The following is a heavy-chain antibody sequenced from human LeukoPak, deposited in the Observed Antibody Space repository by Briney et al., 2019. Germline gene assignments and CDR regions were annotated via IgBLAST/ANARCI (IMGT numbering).Heavy chain of an antibody. D-gene: IGHD5-24*01. J-gene: IGHJ4*02. CDR1: GFTFSSYS. CDR2: ISSSSSTI. CDR3: ARPRGNVEMATIPFDY. V-gene: IGHV3-48*01. Sequence: GGSLRLSCAASGFTFSSYSMNWVRQAPGKGLEWVSYISSSSSTIYYADSVKGRFTISRDNAKNSLYLQMNSLRAEDTAVYYCARPRGNVEMATIPFDYWGQGTLVTISS.